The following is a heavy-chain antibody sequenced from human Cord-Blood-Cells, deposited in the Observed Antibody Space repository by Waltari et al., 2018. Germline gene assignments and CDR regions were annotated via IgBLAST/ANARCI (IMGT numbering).Heavy chain of an antibody. D-gene: IGHD6-13*01. CDR3: AGSGYSSSWYDT. CDR1: GGSFSGYY. V-gene: IGHV4-34*01. CDR2: INHRGST. J-gene: IGHJ5*02. Sequence: QVQLQQWGAGLLKPSETLSLPCAVYGGSFSGYYWSWIRQPPGKGLEWIGEINHRGSTNYNPSLKSRVTISVDTSKNQFSLKLSSVTAADTAVYYCAGSGYSSSWYDTWGQGTLVTVSS.